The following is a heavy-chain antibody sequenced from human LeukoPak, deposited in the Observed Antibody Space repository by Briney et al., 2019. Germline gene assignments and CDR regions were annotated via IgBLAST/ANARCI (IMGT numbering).Heavy chain of an antibody. Sequence: GASVKVSCKASGYTFTSYYMHWVRQAPGQGLEWMGIINPSGGSTSYAQKFQGRVTMTRDMSTSTVYMELSSLRSEDTAVYYCARTGYYYGSGSFNYYYYYYMDVWGKGTTVTISS. CDR2: INPSGGST. D-gene: IGHD3-10*01. CDR3: ARTGYYYGSGSFNYYYYYYMDV. CDR1: GYTFTSYY. V-gene: IGHV1-46*01. J-gene: IGHJ6*03.